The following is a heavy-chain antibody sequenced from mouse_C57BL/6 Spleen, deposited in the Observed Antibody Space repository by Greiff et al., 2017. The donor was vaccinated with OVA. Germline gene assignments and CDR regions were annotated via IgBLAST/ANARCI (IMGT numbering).Heavy chain of an antibody. V-gene: IGHV5-17*01. J-gene: IGHJ2*01. CDR1: GFTFSDYG. CDR3: AILGLGY. CDR2: ISSGSSTI. D-gene: IGHD4-1*01. Sequence: EVKLQESGGGLVKPGGSLKLSCAASGFTFSDYGMHWVRQAPEKGLEWVAYISSGSSTISYADTVKGRFTISRDNAKNTLFLQRTSVRYEDTAMYYCAILGLGYWGQGTTLTVSS.